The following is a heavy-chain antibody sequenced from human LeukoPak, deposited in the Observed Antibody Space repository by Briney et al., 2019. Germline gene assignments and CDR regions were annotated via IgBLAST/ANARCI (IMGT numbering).Heavy chain of an antibody. D-gene: IGHD2-21*02. V-gene: IGHV3-23*01. CDR2: ISGSGGST. J-gene: IGHJ4*02. CDR3: ARDRGHIVVVTAILDY. Sequence: GGSLRLSCAASGFTLSSFEMNWVRQAPGKGLEWVSAISGSGGSTYYADSVKGRFTISRDNSKNTLYLQMNSLRAEDTAVYYCARDRGHIVVVTAILDYWGQGTLVTVSS. CDR1: GFTLSSFE.